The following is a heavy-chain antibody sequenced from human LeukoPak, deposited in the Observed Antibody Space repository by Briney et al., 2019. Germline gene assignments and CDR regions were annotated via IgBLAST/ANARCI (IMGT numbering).Heavy chain of an antibody. CDR2: IRSDGSNK. J-gene: IGHJ6*03. CDR3: ARGGGSGYYAAEYYMDV. V-gene: IGHV3-30*02. Sequence: GGSLRLSCAASGFTFGSYGMHWVRQAPGKGLEWVTFIRSDGSNKYYADSVKGRFTISRDNSKNTVYLQMNSLRVDDTAVYYCARGGGSGYYAAEYYMDVWGKGTTVTISS. D-gene: IGHD3-22*01. CDR1: GFTFGSYG.